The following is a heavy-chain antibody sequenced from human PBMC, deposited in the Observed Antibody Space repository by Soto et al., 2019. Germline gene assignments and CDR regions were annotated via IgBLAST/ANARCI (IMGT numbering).Heavy chain of an antibody. Sequence: SETLSLTCTVSGGSISSSSYYWGWIRQPPGKGLEWIGSIYYSGSTYYNPSLKSRVTISVDTSKNQFSLKLSSVTAADTAVYYCATVYSSGWSPYFDYWGQGTLVTVSS. CDR2: IYYSGST. D-gene: IGHD6-19*01. V-gene: IGHV4-39*07. CDR3: ATVYSSGWSPYFDY. J-gene: IGHJ4*02. CDR1: GGSISSSSYY.